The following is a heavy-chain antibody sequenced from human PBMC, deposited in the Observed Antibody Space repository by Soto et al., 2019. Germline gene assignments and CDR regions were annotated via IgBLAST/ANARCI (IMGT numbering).Heavy chain of an antibody. V-gene: IGHV3-21*01. CDR3: AREVMENYDSSGYYGYYFDY. D-gene: IGHD3-22*01. CDR2: ISSSSSYI. Sequence: PGGSLRLSCAASGFTFSSYSMNWVRQAPGKXLEWVSSISSSSSYIYYADSVKGRFAISRDNAKNSLYLQMNSLRAEDTAVYYCAREVMENYDSSGYYGYYFDYWGQGTLVTVSS. J-gene: IGHJ4*02. CDR1: GFTFSSYS.